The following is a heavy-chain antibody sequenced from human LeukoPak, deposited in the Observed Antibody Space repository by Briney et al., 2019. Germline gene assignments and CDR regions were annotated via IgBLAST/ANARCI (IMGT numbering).Heavy chain of an antibody. D-gene: IGHD3-22*01. CDR3: ARVEGYYDSQYYFDY. V-gene: IGHV4-4*07. J-gene: IGHJ4*02. Sequence: PSETLSLTCTVSGGPISSYYWSWIRQPAGKGLEWIGRIYTSGSTNYNPSLKSRVTMSVDTSKNQFSLKLSSVTAADTAVYYCARVEGYYDSQYYFDYWGQGTLVTVSS. CDR2: IYTSGST. CDR1: GGPISSYY.